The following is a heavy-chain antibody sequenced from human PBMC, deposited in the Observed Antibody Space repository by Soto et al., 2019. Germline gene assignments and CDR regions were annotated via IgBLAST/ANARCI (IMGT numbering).Heavy chain of an antibody. J-gene: IGHJ6*02. Sequence: SETLSLTCTVSGGSISRGGYYWSWIRQHPGKGLEWIGYIYYSGSTYYNPSLKSRVTISVDTSKNQFSLKLSSVTAADTAVYYCARDSGPGDFWSGYPPHYYYYGMDVWGQGTTVNVSS. CDR3: ARDSGPGDFWSGYPPHYYYYGMDV. D-gene: IGHD3-3*01. CDR2: IYYSGST. V-gene: IGHV4-31*03. CDR1: GGSISRGGYY.